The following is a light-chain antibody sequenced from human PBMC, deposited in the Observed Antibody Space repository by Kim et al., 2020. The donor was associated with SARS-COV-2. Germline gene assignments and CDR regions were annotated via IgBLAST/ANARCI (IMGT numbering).Light chain of an antibody. V-gene: IGKV3-20*01. J-gene: IGKJ2*01. Sequence: ESVLTQSPGTLSLSPGERATLSCRVSQSVSSSYLAWYQQKPGQAPRLLIYGASSRATGIPDRFSGSGSGTDFTLTINRLEPEDFAVYYCQQYGSSQTFGQGTKLEIK. CDR3: QQYGSSQT. CDR1: QSVSSSY. CDR2: GAS.